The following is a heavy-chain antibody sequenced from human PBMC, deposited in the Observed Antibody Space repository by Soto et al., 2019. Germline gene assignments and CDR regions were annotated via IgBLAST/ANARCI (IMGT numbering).Heavy chain of an antibody. Sequence: ASAKVSCKASGYTFTSYGISWVRQAPVQGLEWMGWISAYNGNTNYAQKLQGRVTMTTDTYTSTAYMELRSLRSDDTAVYYCARTGGLYYYDSSGYYQLDYWGQGTMVTISS. CDR1: GYTFTSYG. CDR3: ARTGGLYYYDSSGYYQLDY. V-gene: IGHV1-18*04. CDR2: ISAYNGNT. D-gene: IGHD3-22*01. J-gene: IGHJ4*02.